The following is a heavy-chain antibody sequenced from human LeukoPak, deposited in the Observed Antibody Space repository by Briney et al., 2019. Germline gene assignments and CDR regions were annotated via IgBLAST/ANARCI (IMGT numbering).Heavy chain of an antibody. V-gene: IGHV4-59*11. CDR3: ARAEKYCSGGSCYHNYYMDV. D-gene: IGHD2-15*01. CDR2: IYYSGST. J-gene: IGHJ6*03. Sequence: PSETLSLTCTVSGGSISSHYWSWIRQPPGKGLEWIGYIYYSGSTNYNPSLKSRVTISVDTSKNQFSLELSSVTAADTAVYYCARAEKYCSGGSCYHNYYMDVWGKGTTVTASS. CDR1: GGSISSHY.